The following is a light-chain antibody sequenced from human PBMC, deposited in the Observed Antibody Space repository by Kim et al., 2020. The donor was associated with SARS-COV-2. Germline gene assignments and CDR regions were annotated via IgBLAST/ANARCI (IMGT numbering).Light chain of an antibody. CDR3: QQRSNWRT. CDR2: DAS. Sequence: IVLTQSPATLSLSPGERATLSCRASQSVRAFLAWYQQKPGQAPRLLIYDASNRATGVPARFSGSGFGTDFTLTISSLEPEDFAVYYWQQRSNWRTFGGGTKVDIK. V-gene: IGKV3-11*01. J-gene: IGKJ4*01. CDR1: QSVRAF.